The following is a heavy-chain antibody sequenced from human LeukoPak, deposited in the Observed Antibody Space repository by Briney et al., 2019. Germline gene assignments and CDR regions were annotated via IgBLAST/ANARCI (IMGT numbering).Heavy chain of an antibody. CDR2: INHSGST. CDR1: GGSFSGYY. V-gene: IGHV4-34*01. J-gene: IGHJ4*02. CDR3: ARHRITMIVVVSRGDYFDY. D-gene: IGHD3-22*01. Sequence: PSETLSLTCAVYGGSFSGYYWSGIRQPPGKGLEWIGEINHSGSTNYNPSLKSRVTISVDTSKSQFSLKLSSVTAADTAVYYCARHRITMIVVVSRGDYFDYWGQGTLVTVSS.